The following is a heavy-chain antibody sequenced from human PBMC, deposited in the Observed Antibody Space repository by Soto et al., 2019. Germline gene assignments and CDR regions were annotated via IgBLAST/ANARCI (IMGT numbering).Heavy chain of an antibody. CDR1: GFTFDDYA. CDR2: SSWNSGSI. CDR3: AKDGPGRPHYGMDV. J-gene: IGHJ6*02. V-gene: IGHV3-9*01. Sequence: SVRLCCASSGFTFDDYAMHWFRQAPGKVLEWVLGSSWNSGSIGYADSVKGRFTISRDNAKSSLYLQMNSLRAEDTALYYCAKDGPGRPHYGMDVWGPGATVNVS.